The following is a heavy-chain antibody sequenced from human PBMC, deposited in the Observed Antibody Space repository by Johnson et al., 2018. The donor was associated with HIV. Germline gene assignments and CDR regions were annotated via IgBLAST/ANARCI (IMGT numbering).Heavy chain of an antibody. J-gene: IGHJ3*02. V-gene: IGHV3-74*02. Sequence: VLLVESGGGLVQPGGSLRLSCAVSGFSFSNYWLEWVRQAPGKGLVWVSRITSDGSSTTYADSVKGRFTISRDNSNNTLDLQMNSLRTEDTGVYYCAKAFCPGCDAFEIWGQGTLVTVSS. CDR1: GFSFSNYW. CDR3: AKAFCPGCDAFEI. CDR2: ITSDGSST. D-gene: IGHD3-3*02.